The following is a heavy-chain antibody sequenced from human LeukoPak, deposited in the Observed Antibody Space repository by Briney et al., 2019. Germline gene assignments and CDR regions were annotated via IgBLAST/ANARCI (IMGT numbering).Heavy chain of an antibody. J-gene: IGHJ4*02. CDR2: IISVLDIT. Sequence: SVKVSCKASGGTFTSFAISWVRQAPGQGLEWMGRIISVLDITNYAQEFQGRVTITADKSTNTAYMELSSLRSEDTAVYYCARVAYPSESPPEHWGQGTLVTVSS. CDR1: GGTFTSFA. CDR3: ARVAYPSESPPEH. V-gene: IGHV1-69*04. D-gene: IGHD3-16*01.